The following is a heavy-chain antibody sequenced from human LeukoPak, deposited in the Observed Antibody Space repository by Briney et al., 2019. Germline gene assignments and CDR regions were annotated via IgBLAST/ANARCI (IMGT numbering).Heavy chain of an antibody. CDR3: ARHLVATISVFES. CDR2: ISYSGTT. CDR1: GDSMSNYY. J-gene: IGHJ4*02. V-gene: IGHV4-59*08. D-gene: IGHD3-3*01. Sequence: SETLSLTCTVSGDSMSNYYWSWIRQPPGKGLEWIGYISYSGTTRYHPSLNSRVTISVNMSKKQFSLRLKSVTAADTAVYYCARHLVATISVFESWGQGALVTVSS.